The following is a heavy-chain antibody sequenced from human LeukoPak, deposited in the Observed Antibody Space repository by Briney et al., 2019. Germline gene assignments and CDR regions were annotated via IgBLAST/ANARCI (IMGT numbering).Heavy chain of an antibody. D-gene: IGHD5-18*01. CDR3: ARGNSYGYFMDV. Sequence: GGSLRLSCAASGFTFSKYWMSWVRQAPGKGLEWVANIKQDGSEKNYVDSVKGRFTISRDSAKNSLYLHMNSLRAEDTAVYYCARGNSYGYFMDVWGKGTTVTVSS. CDR2: IKQDGSEK. V-gene: IGHV3-7*01. J-gene: IGHJ6*03. CDR1: GFTFSKYW.